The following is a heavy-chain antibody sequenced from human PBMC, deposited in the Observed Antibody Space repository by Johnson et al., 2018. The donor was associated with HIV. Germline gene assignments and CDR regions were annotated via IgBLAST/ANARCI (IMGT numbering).Heavy chain of an antibody. CDR2: INWNGGST. V-gene: IGHV3-20*04. D-gene: IGHD6-19*01. J-gene: IGHJ3*02. CDR3: ARVRYSGGWPIYAFDI. CDR1: GFTFDDYA. Sequence: VQLVESGGGVVRPGGSLRLSCAASGFTFDDYAMSWVRQGPRKGLEWVSGINWNGGSTGYVDSVKGRFTISRDNSKNTLYLQMNSLRAEDTAVYYCARVRYSGGWPIYAFDIWGQGTVVIVSS.